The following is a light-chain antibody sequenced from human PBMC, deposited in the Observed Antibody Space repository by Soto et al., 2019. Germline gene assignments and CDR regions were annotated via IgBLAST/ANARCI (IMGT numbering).Light chain of an antibody. V-gene: IGLV2-23*01. Sequence: QAVVTQPASVSGSPGQSITISCTGTSSDVGSYNLVSWYQQHPGKAPKLMIYEGTKRPSGVSHRFSGSKSGNTASLTISGLQAEDEADYYCCSYAGSSTVIFGGGTKVTVL. CDR1: SSDVGSYNL. CDR2: EGT. CDR3: CSYAGSSTVI. J-gene: IGLJ2*01.